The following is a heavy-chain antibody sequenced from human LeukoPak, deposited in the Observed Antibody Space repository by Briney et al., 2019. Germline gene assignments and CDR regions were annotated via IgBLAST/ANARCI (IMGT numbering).Heavy chain of an antibody. Sequence: SETLSLTCAVYGGSFSGYYWSWIRQPPGKGLEWIGEINHSGSTNYNPSLKSRVTISVDTSKNQFSLKLSSVTAADTAVYYCARVLVSSXWYDYFDYWGQGTLVTVSS. CDR3: ARVLVSSXWYDYFDY. J-gene: IGHJ4*02. V-gene: IGHV4-34*01. CDR1: GGSFSGYY. CDR2: INHSGST. D-gene: IGHD6-13*01.